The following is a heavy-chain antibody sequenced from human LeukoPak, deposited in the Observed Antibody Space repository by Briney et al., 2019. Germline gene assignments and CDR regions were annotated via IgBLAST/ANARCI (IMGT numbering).Heavy chain of an antibody. D-gene: IGHD3-16*01. CDR3: ARDRPFGGVLDFDY. CDR2: IYNDGSS. J-gene: IGHJ4*02. CDR1: GFTFSSYG. Sequence: GGSLRLSCAASGFTFSSYGMSWVRQAPGRGLGWVSVIYNDGSSYYADSVKGRFTISRDNSKNTLYLQMNSLRAEDTAVYYCARDRPFGGVLDFDYWGQGTLVTVSS. V-gene: IGHV3-66*01.